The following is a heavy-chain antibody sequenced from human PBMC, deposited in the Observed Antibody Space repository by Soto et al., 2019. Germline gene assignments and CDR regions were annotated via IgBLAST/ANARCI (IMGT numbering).Heavy chain of an antibody. J-gene: IGHJ4*02. CDR1: GFTFRTYA. Sequence: QVQVVESGGGVVQPGRSLRLSCAASGFTFRTYAMHWVRQAPGKGLEWVAVISTDGSNTDYGDSVKGRFTISRDNSMSTLSLQMNSLRPEDTGVCYCVTVAGSTAYFFVSGVQGTLVSVSS. V-gene: IGHV3-30*03. CDR2: ISTDGSNT. CDR3: VTVAGSTAYFFVS.